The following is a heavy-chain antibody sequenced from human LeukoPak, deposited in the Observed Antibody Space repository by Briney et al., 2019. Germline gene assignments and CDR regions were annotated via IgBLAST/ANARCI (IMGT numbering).Heavy chain of an antibody. CDR3: ARNIAAAGTLVDY. D-gene: IGHD6-13*01. Sequence: GGSLRLSCAASRFTFSSYAMHWVRQAPGKGLEWVAVISYDGSNKYYADSVKGRFTISRDSSKNTLYLQMNSLRAEDTAVYHCARNIAAAGTLVDYWGQGTLVTVSS. CDR2: ISYDGSNK. V-gene: IGHV3-30*04. CDR1: RFTFSSYA. J-gene: IGHJ4*02.